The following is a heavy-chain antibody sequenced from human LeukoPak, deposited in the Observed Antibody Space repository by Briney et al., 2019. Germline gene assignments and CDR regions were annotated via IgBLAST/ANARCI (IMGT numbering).Heavy chain of an antibody. Sequence: SETLSLTCAVYGGSFSGYYWSWIRQPPGKGLEWIGEINHSGSTNYNPSLKSRVTISVDTSKNQFSLKLSSVTAADTAVYYCARGAEMDPLYCSSTSCYNYYYYGMDVWGQGTTVTVSS. CDR3: ARGAEMDPLYCSSTSCYNYYYYGMDV. D-gene: IGHD2-2*01. CDR1: GGSFSGYY. V-gene: IGHV4-34*01. J-gene: IGHJ6*02. CDR2: INHSGST.